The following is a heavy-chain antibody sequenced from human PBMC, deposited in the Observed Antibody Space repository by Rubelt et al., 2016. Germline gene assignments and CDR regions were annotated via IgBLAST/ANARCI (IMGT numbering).Heavy chain of an antibody. D-gene: IGHD3-10*01. CDR2: IYYSGST. CDR1: GGSISSSSYY. J-gene: IGHJ5*02. V-gene: IGHV4-39*07. CDR3: ARDRALRGWFDP. Sequence: QLQLQESGPGLVKPSETLSLTCTVSGGSISSSSYYWGWIRQPPGKGLEWIGSIYYSGSTYYNPSLKSRVTRSVDTSKNQFSLKLSSVTAADTAVYYCARDRALRGWFDPWGQGTLVTVSS.